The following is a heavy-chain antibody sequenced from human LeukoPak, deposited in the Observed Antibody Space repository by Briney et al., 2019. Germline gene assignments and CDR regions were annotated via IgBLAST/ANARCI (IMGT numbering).Heavy chain of an antibody. CDR1: GYTFTSYY. D-gene: IGHD3-16*01. Sequence: WASVKVSCKASGYTFTSYYMHWVRQAPGQGLEWMGINNASDGRTSYAQKFQGRVTMTRDMSTSTVYMELSSLRSEDTAVYYCARGPQVYDIRDSTAAKIDHWGQGTLVTVSS. V-gene: IGHV1-46*01. CDR3: ARGPQVYDIRDSTAAKIDH. CDR2: NNASDGRT. J-gene: IGHJ4*02.